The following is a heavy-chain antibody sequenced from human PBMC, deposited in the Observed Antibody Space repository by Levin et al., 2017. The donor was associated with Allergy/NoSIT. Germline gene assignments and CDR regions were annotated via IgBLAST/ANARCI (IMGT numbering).Heavy chain of an antibody. V-gene: IGHV3-30*18. CDR1: GFTFSNYD. CDR3: AKESRLYCSGGSCYSDAAVD. J-gene: IGHJ4*02. D-gene: IGHD2-15*01. CDR2: ISYDGKNN. Sequence: GESLKISCAASGFTFSNYDMHWVRQAPGKGLEWVAVISYDGKNNNYVDSVKGRFTISRDNSKNTLYLQMNSLRADDTALYYCAKESRLYCSGGSCYSDAAVDWGQGTLVTVSS.